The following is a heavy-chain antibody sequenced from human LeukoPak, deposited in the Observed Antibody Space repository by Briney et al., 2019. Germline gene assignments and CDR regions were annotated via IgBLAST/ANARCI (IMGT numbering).Heavy chain of an antibody. Sequence: GGSLRLSWAAAGCTFSTYGMSLVRQPPGNRLEWVSTISAGAGTTYYADSVKRLFTTSRNNTNNTLYMNMNSLSADDKAVYYCARDSPTDYWGQGTLVTVSS. CDR2: ISAGAGTT. J-gene: IGHJ4*02. CDR3: ARDSPTDY. V-gene: IGHV3-23*01. CDR1: GCTFSTYG.